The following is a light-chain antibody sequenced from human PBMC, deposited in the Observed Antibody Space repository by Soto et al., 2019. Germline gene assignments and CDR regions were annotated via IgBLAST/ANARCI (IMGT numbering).Light chain of an antibody. J-gene: IGKJ4*01. V-gene: IGKV3-15*01. Sequence: EIVMTQSPATLSVSPGERVTLSCRASESVNYNLAWYQQKRGQAPRLLIYGASTRATGTPARFSGSGSGTEFTLTISSLQSGDFAVYYCQQYKNWPPLTFGGGTKVEIK. CDR3: QQYKNWPPLT. CDR1: ESVNYN. CDR2: GAS.